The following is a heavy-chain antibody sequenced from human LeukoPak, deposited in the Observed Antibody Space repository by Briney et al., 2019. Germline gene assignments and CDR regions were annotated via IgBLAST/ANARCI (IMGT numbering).Heavy chain of an antibody. CDR3: ARGYDSSGYYSEGPFHI. Sequence: ASVKVSCQASGHTSTSYGISGVRQAAGKGLEWMGWVSAYNGNTNYAQKLQGRVTMTTDTSTSTAYMELRSLRSDDTAVYYCARGYDSSGYYSEGPFHIWGQGTMVTVSS. D-gene: IGHD3-22*01. CDR1: GHTSTSYG. J-gene: IGHJ3*02. V-gene: IGHV1-18*01. CDR2: VSAYNGNT.